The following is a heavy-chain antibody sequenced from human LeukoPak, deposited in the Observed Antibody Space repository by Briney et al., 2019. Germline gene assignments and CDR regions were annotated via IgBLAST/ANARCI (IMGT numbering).Heavy chain of an antibody. CDR3: GRWSGYSGYDLDY. CDR1: GFTFSTNW. V-gene: IGHV3-7*01. CDR2: INQAGSAK. Sequence: GGSLRLSCLASGFTFSTNWMRWVRQAPGEGLEWLAHINQAGSAKYYVDSVEGRFTICRDNAKNSLYLEMNSLRAEDTAVYYCGRWSGYSGYDLDYWGQGALVTVSS. J-gene: IGHJ4*02. D-gene: IGHD5-12*01.